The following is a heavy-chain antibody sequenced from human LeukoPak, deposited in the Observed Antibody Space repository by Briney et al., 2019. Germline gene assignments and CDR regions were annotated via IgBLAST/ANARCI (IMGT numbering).Heavy chain of an antibody. J-gene: IGHJ4*02. CDR2: ISYDGSNK. V-gene: IGHV3-30-3*01. Sequence: GGSLRLSCAASGFTFSGYPIHWVRQAPGKGLEWVAVISYDGSNKYYADSVKGRFTISRDNSKNTLYLQMNSLRAEDTAVYYCARGENYDFWSGYSVFDYWGQGTLVTVSS. D-gene: IGHD3-3*01. CDR3: ARGENYDFWSGYSVFDY. CDR1: GFTFSGYP.